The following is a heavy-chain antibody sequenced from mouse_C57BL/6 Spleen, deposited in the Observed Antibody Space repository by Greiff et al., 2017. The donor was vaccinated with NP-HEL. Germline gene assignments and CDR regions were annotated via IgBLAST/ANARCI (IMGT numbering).Heavy chain of an antibody. V-gene: IGHV1-55*01. Sequence: QVQLKESGAELVKPGASVKMSCKASGYTFTSYWITWVKQRPGPGLEWIGDIYPGSGSNNYNQKFKSKATLTVDTSSSTAYMQLSRLTSEDSAVYYCARWYGNYVPWFAYLGQGTLVTVSA. J-gene: IGHJ3*01. D-gene: IGHD2-10*02. CDR2: IYPGSGSN. CDR1: GYTFTSYW. CDR3: ARWYGNYVPWFAY.